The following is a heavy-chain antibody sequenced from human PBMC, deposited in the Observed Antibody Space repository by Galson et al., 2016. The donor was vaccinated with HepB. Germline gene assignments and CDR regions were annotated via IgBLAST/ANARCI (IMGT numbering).Heavy chain of an antibody. CDR2: IYWDDDK. J-gene: IGHJ4*02. Sequence: PALVKPTQTLTLTCTVSGFSLTTGGVGVGWIRQPPGKALEWLALIYWDDDKRYTPSLKSRLTITKGTSKNQVVLTMTNMDPVDTATDYCVHSLGYCSGVSCSDYWGQGTLVTVSS. D-gene: IGHD2-15*01. CDR1: GFSLTTGGVG. V-gene: IGHV2-5*02. CDR3: VHSLGYCSGVSCSDY.